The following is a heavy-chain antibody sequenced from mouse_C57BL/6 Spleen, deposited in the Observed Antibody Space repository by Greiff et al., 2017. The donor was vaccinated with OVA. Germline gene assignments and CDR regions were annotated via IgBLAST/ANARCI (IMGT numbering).Heavy chain of an antibody. V-gene: IGHV1-50*01. J-gene: IGHJ2*01. CDR2: IDPSDSYT. CDR3: ARGRDYDGY. CDR1: GYTFTSYW. Sequence: QVQLQQPGAELVKPGASVKLSCKASGYTFTSYWMQWVKQRPGQGLEWIGEIDPSDSYTNYNQKFKGKATLTVDTSSSTAYMQLSSLTSEDSAVYYCARGRDYDGYWGQGTTLTVSS. D-gene: IGHD2-4*01.